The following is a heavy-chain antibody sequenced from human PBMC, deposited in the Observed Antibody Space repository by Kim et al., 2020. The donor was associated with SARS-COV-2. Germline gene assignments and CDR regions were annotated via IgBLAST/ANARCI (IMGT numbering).Heavy chain of an antibody. V-gene: IGHV4-59*13. CDR2: IYYSGST. D-gene: IGHD3-10*01. J-gene: IGHJ6*02. Sequence: SETLSLTCTVSGGSISSYYWSWIRQPPGKGLEWIGYIYYSGSTNYNPSLKSRVTISVDTSKNQFSLKLSSVTAADTAVYYCARNYYGSRSYYNFPGYGMDVWGQGTTVTVSS. CDR3: ARNYYGSRSYYNFPGYGMDV. CDR1: GGSISSYY.